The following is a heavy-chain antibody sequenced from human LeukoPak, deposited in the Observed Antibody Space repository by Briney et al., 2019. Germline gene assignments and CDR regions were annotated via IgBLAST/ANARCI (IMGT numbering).Heavy chain of an antibody. J-gene: IGHJ4*02. CDR1: GFTFSSYS. Sequence: PGGSLRLSRAASGFTFSSYSMNWVRQAPGKGLEWVSYISSSSTIYYADSVKGRFTISRDNAKNSLYLQMNSLRAEDTAVYYCAREDDFWSGYCFDYWGQGTLVTVSS. V-gene: IGHV3-48*01. CDR2: ISSSSTI. D-gene: IGHD3-3*01. CDR3: AREDDFWSGYCFDY.